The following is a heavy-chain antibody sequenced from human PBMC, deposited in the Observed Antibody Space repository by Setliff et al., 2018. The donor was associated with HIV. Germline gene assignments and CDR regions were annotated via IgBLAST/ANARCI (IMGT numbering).Heavy chain of an antibody. CDR3: ARESPDSSGYYRAFDI. Sequence: ASVKVSCKASGYTFTSYYMHWVRQAPGQGLEWMGIINPSGGSTSYAQKFQGRVTMTRDTSTSTVYMELSSLRSEDTAVYYCARESPDSSGYYRAFDIWGQGTMVTVS. CDR1: GYTFTSYY. J-gene: IGHJ3*02. V-gene: IGHV1-46*01. D-gene: IGHD3-22*01. CDR2: INPSGGST.